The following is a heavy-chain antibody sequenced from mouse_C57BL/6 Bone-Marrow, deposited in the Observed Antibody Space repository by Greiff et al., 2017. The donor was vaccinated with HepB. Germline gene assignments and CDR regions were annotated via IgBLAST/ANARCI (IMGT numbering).Heavy chain of an antibody. CDR2: ISNLAYSI. CDR1: GFTFSDYG. Sequence: EVMLVESGGGLVQPGGSLKLSCAASGFTFSDYGMAWVRQAPRKGPEWVAFISNLAYSIYYADTVTGRFTISRENAKNTLYLEMSSLRSEDTAMYYCARRSGSSYVEFAYWGQGTLVTVSA. J-gene: IGHJ3*01. V-gene: IGHV5-15*01. CDR3: ARRSGSSYVEFAY. D-gene: IGHD1-1*01.